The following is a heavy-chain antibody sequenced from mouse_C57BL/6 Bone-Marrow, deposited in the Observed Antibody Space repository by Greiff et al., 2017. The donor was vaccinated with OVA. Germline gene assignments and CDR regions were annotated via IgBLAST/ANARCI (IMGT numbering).Heavy chain of an antibody. Sequence: EVKLMESGGGLVKPGGSLKLSCAASGFTFSSYAMSWVRQTPEKRLEWVATISDGGSYTYYPDNVKGRFTISRDNAKNNLYLQMSHLKSEDTAMYYCARDKAHGYFDYWGQGTTLTVSS. J-gene: IGHJ2*01. CDR1: GFTFSSYA. CDR3: ARDKAHGYFDY. CDR2: ISDGGSYT. V-gene: IGHV5-4*01.